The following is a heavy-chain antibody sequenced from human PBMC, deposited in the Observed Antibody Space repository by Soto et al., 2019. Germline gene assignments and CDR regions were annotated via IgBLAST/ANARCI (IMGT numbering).Heavy chain of an antibody. D-gene: IGHD1-26*01. CDR1: GGTFSSYA. CDR2: IIPVLGTA. Sequence: QVQLVQSGAEVKKPGSSVKVSCKASGGTFSSYAISWVRQAPGQGLEWMGGIIPVLGTANYPQKFQCRVTITADKSTSTAYMEVRILRSEDTAGYYCARGCETAGVTTPLAYWGQGTLVTVSS. J-gene: IGHJ4*02. V-gene: IGHV1-69*06. CDR3: ARGCETAGVTTPLAY.